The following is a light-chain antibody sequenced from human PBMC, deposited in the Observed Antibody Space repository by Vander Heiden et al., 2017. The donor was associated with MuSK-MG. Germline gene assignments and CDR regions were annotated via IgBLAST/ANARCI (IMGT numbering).Light chain of an antibody. CDR3: QQTYSSQLT. Sequence: DIQMTQTPSSLSASVGDRVAITCRASRNISTYLNWYQQKPGKAPRLLIFAATTLQGGVPSRFSGSGSGTDFTLAISNLQPEDFVTYHCQQTYSSQLTFGGGTTVEI. CDR1: RNISTY. V-gene: IGKV1-39*01. CDR2: AAT. J-gene: IGKJ4*01.